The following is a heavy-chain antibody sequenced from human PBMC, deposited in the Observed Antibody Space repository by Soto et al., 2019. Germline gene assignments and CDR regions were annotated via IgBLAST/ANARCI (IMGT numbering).Heavy chain of an antibody. CDR2: IYYSGST. CDR3: ARALLGKYDFSSGYYTGSFDY. J-gene: IGHJ4*02. V-gene: IGHV4-31*03. Sequence: PSETLSLTCTVSGGSISSGGYYWSWIRQHPGKGLEWIGYIYYSGSTYYNPSLKSRVTISVDTSKNQFSLKLSSVTAADTAVYYCARALLGKYDFSSGYYTGSFDYWGQGTLGTVS. CDR1: GGSISSGGYY. D-gene: IGHD3-3*01.